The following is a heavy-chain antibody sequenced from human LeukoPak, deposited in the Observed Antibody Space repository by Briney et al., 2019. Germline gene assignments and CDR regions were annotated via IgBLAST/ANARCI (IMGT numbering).Heavy chain of an antibody. CDR3: AKEKYRGYSYGSGDY. CDR2: ISFDGRNK. V-gene: IGHV3-30*04. Sequence: GGSLRLSCAASGFTFSSYAMHWVRQAPGKGLEWVAVISFDGRNKYFADSVKGRLTISRDNSKNTLHLQMNSLRAEDTAVYYCAKEKYRGYSYGSGDYWGQGTLVTVSS. D-gene: IGHD5-18*01. CDR1: GFTFSSYA. J-gene: IGHJ4*02.